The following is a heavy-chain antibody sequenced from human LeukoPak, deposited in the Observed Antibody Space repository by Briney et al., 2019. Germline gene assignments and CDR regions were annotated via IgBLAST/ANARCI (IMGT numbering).Heavy chain of an antibody. V-gene: IGHV1-69*05. J-gene: IGHJ2*01. CDR1: GGTFSSYA. D-gene: IGHD3-9*01. CDR3: ARDSYYDILSGYELGGVNYWYFDL. CDR2: IIPIFGTA. Sequence: ASVKVSCKASGGTFSSYAIRWVRQAPGQGLEWMGRIIPIFGTANYAQKFQGRVTITTDESTSTAYMELSSLRSEDTAVYYCARDSYYDILSGYELGGVNYWYFDLWGRGTLVTVSS.